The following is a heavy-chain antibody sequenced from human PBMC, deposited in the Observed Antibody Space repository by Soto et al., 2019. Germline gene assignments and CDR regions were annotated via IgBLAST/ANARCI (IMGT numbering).Heavy chain of an antibody. CDR3: ARSHYYDSSGYYDYYYGMDV. J-gene: IGHJ6*02. Sequence: LWGSLRLSCAASGFTFSSYEMNWVRQAPGKGLEWVSYISSSGSTIYYADSVKGRFTISRDNAKNSLYLQMNSLRAEDTAVYYCARSHYYDSSGYYDYYYGMDVWGQGTTVTVSS. V-gene: IGHV3-48*03. D-gene: IGHD3-22*01. CDR1: GFTFSSYE. CDR2: ISSSGSTI.